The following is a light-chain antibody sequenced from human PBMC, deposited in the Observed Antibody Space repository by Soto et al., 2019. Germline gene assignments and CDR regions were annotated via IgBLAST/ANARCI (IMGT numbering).Light chain of an antibody. V-gene: IGLV2-14*01. J-gene: IGLJ1*01. Sequence: QSVLTQPASVSGSPGQSITISCTGTSSDVGIYNYVSWYQQHPGKAPKLMIYQVTNRPSGVSNRFSGSKSGNTASLTISGLQAEDEADYYCSLYTGSTNYVFGTGTKVTVL. CDR2: QVT. CDR1: SSDVGIYNY. CDR3: SLYTGSTNYV.